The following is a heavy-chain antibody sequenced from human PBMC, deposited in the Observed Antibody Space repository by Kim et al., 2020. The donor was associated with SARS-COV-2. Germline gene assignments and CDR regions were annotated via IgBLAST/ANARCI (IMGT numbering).Heavy chain of an antibody. V-gene: IGHV6-1*01. J-gene: IGHJ4*02. Sequence: SQTLSLTCAISGDSASTNGADWSWIRQPPSRGLEWLGRTKYRSRWYYDYAVSVKSRITVNPDTSKNQFSLQLNSVTPEDTAIYYCARGFKWAFDYWGQGILVTVSS. CDR2: TKYRSRWYY. CDR1: GDSASTNGAD. CDR3: ARGFKWAFDY. D-gene: IGHD1-26*01.